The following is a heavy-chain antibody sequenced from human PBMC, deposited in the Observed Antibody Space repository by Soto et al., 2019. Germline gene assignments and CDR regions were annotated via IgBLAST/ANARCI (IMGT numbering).Heavy chain of an antibody. V-gene: IGHV3-23*01. Sequence: GGSLRLSCVASGFTFSSYAMSWVRQAPGEALEWVSVISGSGYNTYYADSVKGRFTISRDKSKNTLYLQMYSLRAGDTAVYYCARDDVLCDGGRCYGVPLDVWGKGTTVTVSS. D-gene: IGHD2-15*01. J-gene: IGHJ6*04. CDR2: ISGSGYNT. CDR3: ARDDVLCDGGRCYGVPLDV. CDR1: GFTFSSYA.